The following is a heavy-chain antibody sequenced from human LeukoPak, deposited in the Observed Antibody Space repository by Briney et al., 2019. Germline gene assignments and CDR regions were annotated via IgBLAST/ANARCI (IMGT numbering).Heavy chain of an antibody. CDR3: SNGRTSSGTLQHDY. Sequence: GGSLRLSCAASGFTFSSYTMNWVRQAPGQGLEWVSAISDNSGNTYYADSVKGRFTISRDNSENTLYLQMNSLRAEDTALYYCSNGRTSSGTLQHDYWGQGTLVTVSS. V-gene: IGHV3-23*01. CDR1: GFTFSSYT. J-gene: IGHJ4*02. CDR2: ISDNSGNT. D-gene: IGHD6-19*01.